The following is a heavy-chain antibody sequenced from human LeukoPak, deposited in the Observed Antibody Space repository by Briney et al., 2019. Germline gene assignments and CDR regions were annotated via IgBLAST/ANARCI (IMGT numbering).Heavy chain of an antibody. V-gene: IGHV3-74*01. CDR2: INSDGSST. CDR3: AREDGRTVRGVISY. Sequence: GGSLRLSCAASGFTFSSYWMHWVRQAPGKGLVWVSHINSDGSSTNYADSVKGRFTISRDDSKNTLYLQMNSLRAEDTAVYYCAREDGRTVRGVISYWGQGTLVTVSS. CDR1: GFTFSSYW. D-gene: IGHD3-10*01. J-gene: IGHJ4*02.